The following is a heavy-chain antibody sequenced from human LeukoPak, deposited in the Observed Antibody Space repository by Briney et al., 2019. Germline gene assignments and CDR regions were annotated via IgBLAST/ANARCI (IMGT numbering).Heavy chain of an antibody. CDR1: GFTFSSYE. CDR2: IYSGGRT. Sequence: GGSLRLSCAASGFTFSSYEMNWVRQAPGKGLEWVSVIYSGGRTYYADSVKGRFTISRDNSKNTLHLQMNSLRAEDTAVYYCARGIGEQWMTQGGDYYYYYYMDVWGKGTTVTVSS. CDR3: ARGIGEQWMTQGGDYYYYYYMDV. V-gene: IGHV3-53*01. J-gene: IGHJ6*03. D-gene: IGHD6-19*01.